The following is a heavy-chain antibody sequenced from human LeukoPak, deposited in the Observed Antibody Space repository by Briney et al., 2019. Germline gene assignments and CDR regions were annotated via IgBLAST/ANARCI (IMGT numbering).Heavy chain of an antibody. D-gene: IGHD3-10*01. J-gene: IGHJ6*03. V-gene: IGHV1-46*01. CDR2: INPSGGST. CDR1: GYTFTSYY. CDR3: ATRDPITMVRGVMFYYYYYMDV. Sequence: GASVKVSCKASGYTFTSYYMHWVRQAPGQGLEWMGIINPSGGSTSYAQKFQGRVTMTRDMSTSTVYMELSSLRSEDTAVYYCATRDPITMVRGVMFYYYYYMDVWGKGTTVTISS.